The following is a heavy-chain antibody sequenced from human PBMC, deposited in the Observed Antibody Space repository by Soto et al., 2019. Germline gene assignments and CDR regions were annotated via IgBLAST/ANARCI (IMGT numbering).Heavy chain of an antibody. Sequence: ESLKISRKGSGYDFTNYWIGLVRQMPGKGLECLGIIHPHDSDTRYSPSFEGQVTISTDKSINTAYLQWSSLKASDSGIYYCARQQWVGRNYFYYGMDVWGQGTTVTVSS. D-gene: IGHD6-19*01. CDR3: ARQQWVGRNYFYYGMDV. CDR2: IHPHDSDT. J-gene: IGHJ6*02. V-gene: IGHV5-51*01. CDR1: GYDFTNYW.